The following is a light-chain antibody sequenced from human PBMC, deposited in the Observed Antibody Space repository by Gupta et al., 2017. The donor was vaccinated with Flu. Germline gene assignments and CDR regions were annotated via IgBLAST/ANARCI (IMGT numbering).Light chain of an antibody. CDR3: QQYGISMYT. CDR2: GES. CDR1: QSVSNNY. Sequence: DIVLTQSPGTLSFSPGERATLSCRASQSVSNNYLTWYQQKPGQAPRLLIYGESSRATGIPDRFRGSGSGTDFTLTISRLEPEDFAVYYCQQYGISMYTFGQGTKLEIK. V-gene: IGKV3-20*01. J-gene: IGKJ2*01.